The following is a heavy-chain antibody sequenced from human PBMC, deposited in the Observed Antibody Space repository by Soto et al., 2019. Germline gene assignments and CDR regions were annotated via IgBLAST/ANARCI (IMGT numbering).Heavy chain of an antibody. D-gene: IGHD3-9*01. V-gene: IGHV4-31*02. CDR2: IYYSGST. J-gene: IGHJ4*02. Sequence: NPSETLSLTCTVSGGSISSGGYYWSWIRQHPGKGLEWIGYIYYSGSTYYNPSLKSRVTISVDTSKNQFSLKLSSVTAADTAVYYCARGSAYYDILTGYYPPLYYFDYWGQGTPVTVSS. CDR3: ARGSAYYDILTGYYPPLYYFDY. CDR1: GGSISSGGYY.